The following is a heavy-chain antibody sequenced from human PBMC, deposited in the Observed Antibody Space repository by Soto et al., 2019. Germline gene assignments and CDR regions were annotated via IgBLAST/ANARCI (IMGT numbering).Heavy chain of an antibody. CDR3: ARGRDSSGLDAFDI. D-gene: IGHD3-22*01. Sequence: RRLSCAASGFTFSSYEMNWVRQAPGKGLEWVSYISSSGSTIYYADSVKGRFTISRVNAKNSLYLQMNSLRAEDTAVYYCARGRDSSGLDAFDIWGQGTMVTVSS. CDR2: ISSSGSTI. V-gene: IGHV3-48*03. CDR1: GFTFSSYE. J-gene: IGHJ3*02.